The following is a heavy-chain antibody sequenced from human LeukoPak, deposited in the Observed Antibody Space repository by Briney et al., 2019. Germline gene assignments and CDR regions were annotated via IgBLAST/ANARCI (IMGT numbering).Heavy chain of an antibody. Sequence: SETLSLTCTVSGGAISSSSYDRGWIRQPPGKGLEWIGSIYYSGSTYYNPSLKSRVTISVATSKNQSSLKLSSVTAADTAVYYCARSYSSSWFIDYWGQGTLVTVSS. J-gene: IGHJ4*02. V-gene: IGHV4-39*07. CDR2: IYYSGST. CDR3: ARSYSSSWFIDY. D-gene: IGHD6-13*01. CDR1: GGAISSSSYD.